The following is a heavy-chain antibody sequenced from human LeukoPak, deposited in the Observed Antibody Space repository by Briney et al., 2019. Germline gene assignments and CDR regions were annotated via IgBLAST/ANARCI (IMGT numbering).Heavy chain of an antibody. CDR3: AKTGASTGYYYFDY. CDR2: IQYDGSNK. J-gene: IGHJ4*02. CDR1: GLSFSSYG. V-gene: IGHV3-30*02. Sequence: GGSLRLSCAASGLSFSSYGMHWVRQAPGKGLEWVAFIQYDGSNKFYADSVKGRFTISRDNSKNTLYLQMNSLRAEDTAVYYCAKTGASTGYYYFDYWGQGTLVTVSS. D-gene: IGHD3-9*01.